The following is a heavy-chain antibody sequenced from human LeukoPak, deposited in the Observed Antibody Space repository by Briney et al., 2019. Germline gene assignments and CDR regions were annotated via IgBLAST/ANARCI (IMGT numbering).Heavy chain of an antibody. CDR1: AFTFGSFG. Sequence: GGSLRLSCAASAFTFGSFGMSWVRQAPGKGLEWVSAISDTGGSTFYADSVKGRFTISRDNSKNTLYLQMNSLRAEDTAVYYCAKGRIQSYMAPEYWGQGTLVTVSS. J-gene: IGHJ4*02. V-gene: IGHV3-23*01. CDR3: AKGRIQSYMAPEY. CDR2: ISDTGGST. D-gene: IGHD5-18*01.